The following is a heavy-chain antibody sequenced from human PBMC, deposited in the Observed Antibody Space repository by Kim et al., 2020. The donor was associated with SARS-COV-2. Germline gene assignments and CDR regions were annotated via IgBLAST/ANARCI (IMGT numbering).Heavy chain of an antibody. D-gene: IGHD3-22*01. Sequence: VKGRFTISRDNSKNTLYLQMNSLRAEDTAVYYCARDSYYDSSGYSYYFDYWGQGTLVTVSS. V-gene: IGHV3-30*01. J-gene: IGHJ4*02. CDR3: ARDSYYDSSGYSYYFDY.